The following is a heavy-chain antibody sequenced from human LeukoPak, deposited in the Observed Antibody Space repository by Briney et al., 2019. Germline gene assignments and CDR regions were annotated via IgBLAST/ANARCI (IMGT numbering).Heavy chain of an antibody. CDR2: MNPNSGNT. D-gene: IGHD3-22*01. CDR3: ARVGGTYYYDSSGPPTGY. V-gene: IGHV1-8*03. J-gene: IGHJ4*02. Sequence: ASVKVSCKASGYTFTSYDINWVRQATGQGLEWMGWMNPNSGNTGYAQKFQGRVTITRNTSISTAYMELSSLRSDDTAVYYCARVGGTYYYDSSGPPTGYWGQGTLVTVSS. CDR1: GYTFTSYD.